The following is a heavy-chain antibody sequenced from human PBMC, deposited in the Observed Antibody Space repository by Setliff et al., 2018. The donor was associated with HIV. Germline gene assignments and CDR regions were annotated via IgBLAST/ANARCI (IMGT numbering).Heavy chain of an antibody. J-gene: IGHJ4*02. CDR2: ISGDTRII. Sequence: PGGSLRLSCAASGFTFSGYSMNWVRQAPGKGLEWVSYISGDTRIINYADSVKGRFTISRDNAKNSLYLQMNSLRAEDTAVYYCARYNWNPLGYRFDYWGQGTLVTVSS. D-gene: IGHD1-20*01. CDR1: GFTFSGYS. CDR3: ARYNWNPLGYRFDY. V-gene: IGHV3-48*01.